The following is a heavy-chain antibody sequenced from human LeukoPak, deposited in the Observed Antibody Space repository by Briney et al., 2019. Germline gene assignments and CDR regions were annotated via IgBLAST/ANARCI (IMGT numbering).Heavy chain of an antibody. CDR3: ARYDYSGSYLDN. Sequence: PGGSLRLSCAASGFTFSSYNMIWVCQAPGKGLEWVSYISPGSSTIYYADSLKGRFTISRDNAKNSLFLQMNSLRAEDTAVYYCARYDYSGSYLDNWGQGTLVTVSS. V-gene: IGHV3-48*01. D-gene: IGHD1-26*01. CDR2: ISPGSSTI. J-gene: IGHJ4*02. CDR1: GFTFSSYN.